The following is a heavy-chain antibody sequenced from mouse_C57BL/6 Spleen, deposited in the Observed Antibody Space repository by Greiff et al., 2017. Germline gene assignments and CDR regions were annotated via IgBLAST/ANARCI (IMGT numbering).Heavy chain of an antibody. J-gene: IGHJ1*03. V-gene: IGHV1-42*01. CDR2: LNPSTGGT. Sequence: VQLQQSGPELVKPGASVKISCKASGYSFTGYYMNWVKQSPEKGLEWIGELNPSTGGTTYNQKFKAKATLTVDKSSSTAYMQLQSLTSEDSAVYDCARGYDGSYWYFDVWGTGTTVTVSS. D-gene: IGHD1-1*01. CDR1: GYSFTGYY. CDR3: ARGYDGSYWYFDV.